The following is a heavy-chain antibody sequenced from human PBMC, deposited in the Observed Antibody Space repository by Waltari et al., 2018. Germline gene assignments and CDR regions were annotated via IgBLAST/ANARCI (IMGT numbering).Heavy chain of an antibody. CDR2: INHSGST. D-gene: IGHD5-18*01. CDR1: GGSFSGSY. V-gene: IGHV4-34*01. Sequence: QVQLQQWGAGLLKPSEPLSLTCAVYGGSFSGSYWGWIRQPPGKGLEWIGEINHSGSTNYNPSLKSRVTISVDTSKNQFSLKLSSVTAADTAVYYCARGVWYSYGAYYYYYGMDVWGQWTTVTVSS. J-gene: IGHJ6*02. CDR3: ARGVWYSYGAYYYYYGMDV.